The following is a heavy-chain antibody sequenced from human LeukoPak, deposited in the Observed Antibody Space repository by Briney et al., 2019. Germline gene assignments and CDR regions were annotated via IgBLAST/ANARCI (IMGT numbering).Heavy chain of an antibody. J-gene: IGHJ5*02. Sequence: ASVTVSCTASGYTFTSYAMHWVRQAPGQRLEWMGWINAGNGNTKYSQKFQGRVTITRDTSASTAYMELSSLRSEDTAVYYCARGGGYLWFGELLSSNWFDPWGQGTLVTVSS. D-gene: IGHD3-10*01. V-gene: IGHV1-3*01. CDR1: GYTFTSYA. CDR3: ARGGGYLWFGELLSSNWFDP. CDR2: INAGNGNT.